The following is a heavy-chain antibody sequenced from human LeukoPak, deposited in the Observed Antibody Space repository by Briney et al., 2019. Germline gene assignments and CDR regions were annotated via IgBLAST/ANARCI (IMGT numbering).Heavy chain of an antibody. D-gene: IGHD2-21*02. Sequence: ASVKVSCKASGYTFTRYAISWVRQAPGQGLEWMGWISAYNGNTNYVQKLQGRVTMTTDTSTGTAYMELRSLRSDDTAVYYCARDSWAYCGGDCYNYYGLDVWGQGTTVTVSS. CDR1: GYTFTRYA. J-gene: IGHJ6*02. CDR3: ARDSWAYCGGDCYNYYGLDV. V-gene: IGHV1-18*01. CDR2: ISAYNGNT.